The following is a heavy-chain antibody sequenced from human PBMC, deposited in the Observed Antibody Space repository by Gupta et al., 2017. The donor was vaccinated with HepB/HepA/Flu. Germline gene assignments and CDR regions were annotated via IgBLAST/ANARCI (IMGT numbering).Heavy chain of an antibody. CDR2: INSDGSST. CDR1: GFTFSSYW. Sequence: EVQLVESGGGLVQPGVSLRLSCAASGFTFSSYWMHWVRQAPGKGLVWVSRINSDGSSTSYADSVKGRFTISRDNAKNTLYLQMNSLRAEDTAVYYCARGYDFWSGPTGSHLDYWGQGTLVTVSS. CDR3: ARGYDFWSGPTGSHLDY. J-gene: IGHJ4*02. V-gene: IGHV3-74*01. D-gene: IGHD3-3*01.